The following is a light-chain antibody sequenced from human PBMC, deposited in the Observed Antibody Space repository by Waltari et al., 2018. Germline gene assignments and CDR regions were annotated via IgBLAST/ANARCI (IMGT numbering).Light chain of an antibody. Sequence: DIQLTQSTSSLAASVGDRVTLTFRASQDIGGYLNWYQQQPGRAPKLLIYKTSLLRTGVPSRFSGGASRTDYTLTITNLQPEDIATYYCQYYDNLPMFTFGPGTKVEIK. V-gene: IGKV1-33*01. CDR2: KTS. CDR1: QDIGGY. CDR3: QYYDNLPMFT. J-gene: IGKJ2*01.